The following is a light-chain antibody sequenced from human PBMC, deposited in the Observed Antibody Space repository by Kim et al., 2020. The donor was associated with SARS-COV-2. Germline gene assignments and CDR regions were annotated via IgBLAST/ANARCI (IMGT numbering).Light chain of an antibody. CDR3: QQSHTYPLT. CDR2: AAS. J-gene: IGKJ4*01. Sequence: DIQMTQSPSSLSASVGDRVTLTCRASQGIGNSLAWFQQKPGKAPKSLISAASSLQSGVPSKFSGSGSGTDFTLTISSLQPEDFATYYCQQSHTYPLTFGGGTKVDIK. CDR1: QGIGNS. V-gene: IGKV1-16*02.